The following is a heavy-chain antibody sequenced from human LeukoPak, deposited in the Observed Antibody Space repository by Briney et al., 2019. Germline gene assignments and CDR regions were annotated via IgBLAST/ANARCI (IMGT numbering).Heavy chain of an antibody. D-gene: IGHD1-1*01. V-gene: IGHV3-30*03. CDR2: ISYDGSNK. J-gene: IGHJ6*02. Sequence: PGRSLRLSCAASGFTFSSYGTHWVRQAPGKGLEWVAVISYDGSNKYYADSVKGRFTISRDSSKNTLYLQMNSLRAEDTAVYYCATPTLDANYYYGMDVWGQGTTVTVSS. CDR3: ATPTLDANYYYGMDV. CDR1: GFTFSSYG.